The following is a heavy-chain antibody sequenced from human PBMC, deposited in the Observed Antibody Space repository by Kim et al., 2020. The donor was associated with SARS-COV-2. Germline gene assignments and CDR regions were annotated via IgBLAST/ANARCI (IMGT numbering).Heavy chain of an antibody. CDR3: ARGNIAARRPFDY. CDR1: GGSFSGYY. V-gene: IGHV4-34*01. CDR2: INHSGST. Sequence: SETLSLTCAVYGGSFSGYYWSWIRQPPGKGLEWIGEINHSGSTNYNPSLKSRVTISVDTSKNQFSLKLSSVTAADTAVYYCARGNIAARRPFDYWGQGTL. J-gene: IGHJ4*02. D-gene: IGHD6-6*01.